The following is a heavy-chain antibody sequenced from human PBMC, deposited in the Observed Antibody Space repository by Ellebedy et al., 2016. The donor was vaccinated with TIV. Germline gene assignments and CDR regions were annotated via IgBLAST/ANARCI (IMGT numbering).Heavy chain of an antibody. CDR1: GLTFSSHA. CDR3: AKDRTSGDGYWVFDS. V-gene: IGHV3-23*01. CDR2: IVGSGAA. D-gene: IGHD2-21*02. J-gene: IGHJ4*02. Sequence: GESLKISCAASGLTFSSHAMAWVRQAPGKGLEWVSGIVGSGAAKYADSVKGRFTISRDNSKRTVDLQMRSVSAEDTAVYFCAKDRTSGDGYWVFDSWGQGTMVSVSS.